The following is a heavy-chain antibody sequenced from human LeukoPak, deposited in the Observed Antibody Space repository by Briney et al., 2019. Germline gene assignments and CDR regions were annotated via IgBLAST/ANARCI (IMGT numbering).Heavy chain of an antibody. Sequence: GGSLRLSCAASGFTFSTYWMHWVRQAPGKGLVWVSAISGSGGSTYYADSVKGRFTISRDNSKNTLYLQMNSLRAEDTAVYYCAKDRVTVGATAAEYFQHWGQGTLVTVSS. J-gene: IGHJ1*01. D-gene: IGHD1-26*01. CDR1: GFTFSTYW. CDR2: ISGSGGST. CDR3: AKDRVTVGATAAEYFQH. V-gene: IGHV3-23*01.